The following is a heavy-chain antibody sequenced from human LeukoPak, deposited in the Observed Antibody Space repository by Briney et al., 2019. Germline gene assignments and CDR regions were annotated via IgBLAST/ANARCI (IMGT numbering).Heavy chain of an antibody. Sequence: GASVKVACKASGYTFTSYAMHWVRQAPGQRLEWLGWINAGNGNTKYSQRFQGRVTITRDTSASTAYMELRSLRSEDTAVYYCARDGGRGSGSYYNLYYFDYWGQGTLVTVSS. D-gene: IGHD3-10*01. CDR3: ARDGGRGSGSYYNLYYFDY. J-gene: IGHJ4*02. CDR2: INAGNGNT. V-gene: IGHV1-3*01. CDR1: GYTFTSYA.